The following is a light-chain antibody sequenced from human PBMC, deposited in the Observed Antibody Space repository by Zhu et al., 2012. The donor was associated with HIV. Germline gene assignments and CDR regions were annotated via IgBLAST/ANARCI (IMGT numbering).Light chain of an antibody. V-gene: IGKV1-5*03. Sequence: DFQMTQSPSTLSASVGDRVTITCRASQSTSSWLTWYQQKPGKAPKLLIYQASKLESGVPSRFSGSGFGTEFTLTISSLQPDDFATYFCHQYNSYSASFGQGTKVETK. CDR1: QSTSSW. CDR2: QAS. J-gene: IGKJ2*01. CDR3: HQYNSYSAS.